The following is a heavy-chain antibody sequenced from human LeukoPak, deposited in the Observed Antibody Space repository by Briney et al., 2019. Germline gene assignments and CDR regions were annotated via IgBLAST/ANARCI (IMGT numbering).Heavy chain of an antibody. D-gene: IGHD3-10*01. CDR3: VKGFVHPTYYFDY. J-gene: IGHJ4*02. CDR1: GFTFSNYA. Sequence: GGSLRLSCAASGFTFSNYAMMWVRQAPGKRLEWISSITGSGDGTYYADSVRGRFTISRDNSENPLYLQVNSLRVEDTAVYFCVKGFVHPTYYFDYWGQGTLVTVSS. V-gene: IGHV3-23*01. CDR2: ITGSGDGT.